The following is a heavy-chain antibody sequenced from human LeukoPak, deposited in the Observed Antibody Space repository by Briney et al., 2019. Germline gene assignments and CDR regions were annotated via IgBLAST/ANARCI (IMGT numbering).Heavy chain of an antibody. V-gene: IGHV3-7*04. CDR1: GFTFSSYW. CDR2: IKPDGGEK. CDR3: ARADWFSFDY. Sequence: GGSLRLACIASGFTFSSYWMSWVRQAPGKGLEWVAAIKPDGGEKDYVDSVKGRFTISRDNAKNSLYLQMNTLRAEDTAVYYCARADWFSFDYWGQGTLVTVSS. J-gene: IGHJ4*02. D-gene: IGHD3-9*01.